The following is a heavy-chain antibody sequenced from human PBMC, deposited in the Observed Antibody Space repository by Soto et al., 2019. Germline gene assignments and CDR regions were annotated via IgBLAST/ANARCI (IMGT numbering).Heavy chain of an antibody. V-gene: IGHV1-46*01. CDR1: GYTFTSYS. Sequence: QVQLVQSGAEVKKPGASVKVSCKASGYTFTSYSMHWVRQAPGQGLEGMGIINPSGGSTSYAQKFQGRVTMTRVTSKSTVYMELSSLRFEDTAVYYCACRSYWGQGTLVTVAS. CDR2: INPSGGST. CDR3: ACRSY. J-gene: IGHJ4*02.